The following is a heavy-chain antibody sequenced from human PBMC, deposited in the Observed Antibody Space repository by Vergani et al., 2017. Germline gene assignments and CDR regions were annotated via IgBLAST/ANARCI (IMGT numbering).Heavy chain of an antibody. CDR1: GGSFTSYH. CDR3: ARVNTEANGHLYYCDYMDV. Sequence: QVQLQQWGGGLLKPSETLSLTCVVNGGSFTSYHWTWIRQSPGEGLEWVGDIDHTGRPDYNPSLKSRLTMSVDKSRNRFSLTLNSVTATDTAIYFCARVNTEANGHLYYCDYMDVWGQGTAGTVS. D-gene: IGHD4-11*01. CDR2: IDHTGRP. J-gene: IGHJ6*03. V-gene: IGHV4-34*01.